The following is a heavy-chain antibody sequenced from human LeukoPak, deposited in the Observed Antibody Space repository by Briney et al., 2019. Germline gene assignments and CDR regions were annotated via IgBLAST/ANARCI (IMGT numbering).Heavy chain of an antibody. J-gene: IGHJ4*02. CDR1: GFTFSNYA. CDR2: ITGSGSGI. CDR3: AKWGDYDVLTGYYVSDY. V-gene: IGHV3-23*01. D-gene: IGHD3-9*01. Sequence: GGSLRLSCAASGFTFSNYAMSWVRQAPGKGLEWVSAITGSGSGIYYADSMKSRFTISRDNSKNTLYLQINSLRAEDTAVHYCAKWGDYDVLTGYYVSDYWGQGTLVTVSS.